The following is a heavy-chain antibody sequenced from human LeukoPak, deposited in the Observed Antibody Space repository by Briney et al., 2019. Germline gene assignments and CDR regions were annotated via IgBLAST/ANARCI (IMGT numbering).Heavy chain of an antibody. CDR2: IYPGDFDT. J-gene: IGHJ4*02. Sequence: GESLKISCKGSGYSFSTYWIGWVRQMPGQGLEWMEIIYPGDFDTRYRQSFRGQVTISVDRSISTAYLQWSSLKTSDTAMYYCARAPTSVSNPYYFDSWGQGTPVTVSS. CDR3: ARAPTSVSNPYYFDS. CDR1: GYSFSTYW. D-gene: IGHD1-14*01. V-gene: IGHV5-51*01.